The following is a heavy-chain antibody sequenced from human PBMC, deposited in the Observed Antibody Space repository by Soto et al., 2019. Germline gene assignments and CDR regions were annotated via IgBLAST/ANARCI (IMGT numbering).Heavy chain of an antibody. Sequence: GGSLRLSCAASXFTFSSYGMHWVRQAPGKGLEWVAVISYDGSNKYYADSVKGRFTISRDNSKNTLYLQMNSLRAEDTAVYYCAKDLWYSSSWYVYYYYGMDFWCQGTMVTVSS. D-gene: IGHD6-13*01. V-gene: IGHV3-30*18. CDR1: XFTFSSYG. CDR3: AKDLWYSSSWYVYYYYGMDF. CDR2: ISYDGSNK. J-gene: IGHJ6*02.